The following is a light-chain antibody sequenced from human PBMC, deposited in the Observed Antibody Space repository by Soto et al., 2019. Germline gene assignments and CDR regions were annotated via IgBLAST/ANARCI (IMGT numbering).Light chain of an antibody. J-gene: IGKJ1*01. CDR3: QQYDKWPPT. V-gene: IGKV3-15*01. CDR2: GAS. CDR1: QVVRDY. Sequence: EIVMTQSPATLSVSPEERATLSCGASQVVRDYLAWYQQKPGQAPRLLIHGASTRAPGIPARFSGGGSGTDFTLTISSLQSEDFAVYYCQQYDKWPPTFGQGTKVDIK.